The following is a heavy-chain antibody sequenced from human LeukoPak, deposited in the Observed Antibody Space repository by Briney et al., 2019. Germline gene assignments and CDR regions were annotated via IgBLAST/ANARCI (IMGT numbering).Heavy chain of an antibody. CDR3: ARDSRVYSGSYWNY. Sequence: GRSLRLSCAASGFTFDDYAMHWVRQAPGKGLERVSGISWNSGSIGYADSVKGRFTISRDNAKNSLYLQMNSLRAEDTAVYYCARDSRVYSGSYWNYWGQGTLVTVSS. D-gene: IGHD1-26*01. V-gene: IGHV3-9*01. CDR2: ISWNSGSI. J-gene: IGHJ4*02. CDR1: GFTFDDYA.